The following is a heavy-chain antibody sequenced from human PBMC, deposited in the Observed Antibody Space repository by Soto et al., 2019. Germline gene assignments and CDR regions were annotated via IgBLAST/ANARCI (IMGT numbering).Heavy chain of an antibody. CDR1: GFTFNRYG. CDR3: VKPRLELLYLDS. V-gene: IGHV3-23*01. CDR2: ISASGDNT. D-gene: IGHD1-7*01. J-gene: IGHJ4*02. Sequence: LRLSCAASGFTFNRYGMSWVRQAPGKGLEWVSAISASGDNTYYADSVKGRFTISRDSSNNTLYLQMNSLRADDTALYYCVKPRLELLYLDSWGLGALVTVSS.